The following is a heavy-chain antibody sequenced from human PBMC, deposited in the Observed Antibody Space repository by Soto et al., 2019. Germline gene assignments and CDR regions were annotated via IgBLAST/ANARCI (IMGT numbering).Heavy chain of an antibody. D-gene: IGHD2-15*01. Sequence: PGGSLRLSCAASGFTFSSYAMSWVRQAPGKGLEWVSAISGSGGSTYYADSVKGRFTISRDNSKNTLYLQMNSLRAEDTAVYYCAKGWDWAVVVVAASFDYWGQGTLVTVSS. CDR3: AKGWDWAVVVVAASFDY. V-gene: IGHV3-23*01. J-gene: IGHJ4*02. CDR1: GFTFSSYA. CDR2: ISGSGGST.